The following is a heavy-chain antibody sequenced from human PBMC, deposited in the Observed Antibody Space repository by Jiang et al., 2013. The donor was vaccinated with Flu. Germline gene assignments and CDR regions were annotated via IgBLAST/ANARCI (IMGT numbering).Heavy chain of an antibody. CDR1: EYSFAYYW. Sequence: GAEVKKPGESLKISCKGSEYSFAYYWIGWVRQMPGKGLEWMGIIYPDDSDTRYSPSFQGQVTMSADKSISTAYVQWTSLKASDTAMYYCARASGIYYGSGSHYTHPFDVWGQGTLVTVSS. V-gene: IGHV5-51*01. D-gene: IGHD3-10*01. CDR2: IYPDDSDT. CDR3: ARASGIYYGSGSHYTHPFDV. J-gene: IGHJ3*01.